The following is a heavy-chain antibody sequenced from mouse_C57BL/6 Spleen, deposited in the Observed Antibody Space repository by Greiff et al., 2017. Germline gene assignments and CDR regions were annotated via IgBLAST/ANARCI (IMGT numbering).Heavy chain of an antibody. Sequence: QVQLQQSGAELARPGASVKLSCKASGYTFTSYGISWVKQRTGQGLEWIGEIYPSSSNTYYNEKFKGKATLTADKSYSTAYMELRSLTSEDSAVYFCAREGAFAYWGQGTLVTVSA. CDR2: IYPSSSNT. J-gene: IGHJ3*01. CDR1: GYTFTSYG. CDR3: AREGAFAY. V-gene: IGHV1-81*01.